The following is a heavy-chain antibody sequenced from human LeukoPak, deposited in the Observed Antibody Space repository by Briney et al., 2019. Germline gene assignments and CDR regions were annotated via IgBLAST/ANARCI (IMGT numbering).Heavy chain of an antibody. CDR2: ISWNSGSI. J-gene: IGHJ3*02. D-gene: IGHD1-26*01. CDR1: GFTFDDYA. Sequence: GRSLRLSCAASGFTFDDYAMHWVRQAPGKGLEWVSGISWNSGSIGYADSVKGRFTISRDNAKNPLYLQMNSLRAEATALYYCAKGIGGATHDAFDIWGQGTMVTVSS. CDR3: AKGIGGATHDAFDI. V-gene: IGHV3-9*01.